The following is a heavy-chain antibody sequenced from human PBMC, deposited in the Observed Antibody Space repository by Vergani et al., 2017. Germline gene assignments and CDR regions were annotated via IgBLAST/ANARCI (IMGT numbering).Heavy chain of an antibody. J-gene: IGHJ4*02. CDR3: ARDSDDSSVIY. D-gene: IGHD3-22*01. CDR1: GGSISSSSYY. Sequence: QLQLQESGPGLVKPSETLSLTCTVSGGSISSSSYYWGWIRQPPGKGLEWIGYIYYSGSTYYNPSLKSRVTISVDTSKNQCSLKLSSVTDADTAVYYCARDSDDSSVIYWGQGTLVTVSS. V-gene: IGHV4-39*07. CDR2: IYYSGST.